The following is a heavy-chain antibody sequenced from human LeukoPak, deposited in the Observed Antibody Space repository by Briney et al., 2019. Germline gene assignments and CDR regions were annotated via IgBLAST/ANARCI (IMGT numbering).Heavy chain of an antibody. J-gene: IGHJ4*02. Sequence: GGSLRLSCAASGFTFSSYGMHWVRQAPGKGLEWVAFIRYDGSNKYYADSVKGRFTISRDNSKNTLYLQMNSLRAEDTAVYYCSRNHYYDSSGYKDYWGQGTLVTVSS. D-gene: IGHD3-22*01. CDR3: SRNHYYDSSGYKDY. V-gene: IGHV3-30*02. CDR2: IRYDGSNK. CDR1: GFTFSSYG.